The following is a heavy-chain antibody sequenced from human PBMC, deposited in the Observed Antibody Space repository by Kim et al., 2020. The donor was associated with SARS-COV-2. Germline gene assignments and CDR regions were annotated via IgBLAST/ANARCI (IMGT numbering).Heavy chain of an antibody. Sequence: SLKSRLTIAVDTSKNQFSLKLSSVTAADTAVYYWARTYDSSGYYYYGMDVWGQGTTVTVSS. V-gene: IGHV4-39*01. D-gene: IGHD3-22*01. J-gene: IGHJ6*02. CDR3: ARTYDSSGYYYYGMDV.